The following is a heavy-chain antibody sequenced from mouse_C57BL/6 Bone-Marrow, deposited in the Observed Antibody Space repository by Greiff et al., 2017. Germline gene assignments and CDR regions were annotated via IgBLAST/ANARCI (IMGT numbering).Heavy chain of an antibody. V-gene: IGHV1-64*01. CDR2: IHPNSGST. CDR1: GYTFTSYW. J-gene: IGHJ2*01. CDR3: ASRGSYYYGSSYGD. Sequence: QVQLQQPGAELVKPGASVKLSCKASGYTFTSYWMHWVKQRPGQGLEWIGMIHPNSGSTNYNEKFKSKATLTVDKSSSTAYMQLSSLTSEDSAVYYGASRGSYYYGSSYGDWGQGTTLTVSS. D-gene: IGHD1-1*01.